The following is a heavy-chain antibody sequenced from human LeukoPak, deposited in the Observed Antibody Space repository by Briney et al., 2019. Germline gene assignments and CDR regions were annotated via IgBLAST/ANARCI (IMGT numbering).Heavy chain of an antibody. Sequence: GGSLRLSCEASGFSLSNYAMHWVRQTPGRGLEWVAVIWYDGSNEYYSASVKGRFAISRDTSRNTLYLQMNNVRAEDTALYFCARDPGLRLDPWGQGTLLTVSS. D-gene: IGHD3-3*01. CDR2: IWYDGSNE. J-gene: IGHJ5*02. V-gene: IGHV3-33*01. CDR3: ARDPGLRLDP. CDR1: GFSLSNYA.